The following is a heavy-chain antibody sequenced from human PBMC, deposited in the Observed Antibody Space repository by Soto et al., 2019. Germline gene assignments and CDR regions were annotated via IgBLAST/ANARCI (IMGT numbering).Heavy chain of an antibody. D-gene: IGHD5-12*01. V-gene: IGHV5-10-1*01. J-gene: IGHJ6*02. CDR2: IGPSDSYT. CDR3: ARLAMATRRGYYGMDV. Sequence: EVQLVQSGAEVKKPGESLRISCKGSGYSFTSYWISWVRQMPGKGLEWMGRIGPSDSYTNYSPSFQGHVTISADKSISTAYLQWGSLKASDTAMYYCARLAMATRRGYYGMDVWGQGTTVTVSS. CDR1: GYSFTSYW.